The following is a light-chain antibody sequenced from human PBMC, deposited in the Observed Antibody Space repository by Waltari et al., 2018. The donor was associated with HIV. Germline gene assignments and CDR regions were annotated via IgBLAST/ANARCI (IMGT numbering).Light chain of an antibody. CDR1: QGVRNA. J-gene: IGKJ2*01. CDR3: QQFRSYPRT. Sequence: AIQLTQSPSSLSASIGDRVTITCRASQGVRNALAWYQQKPGRPPKLLIYDASTLESGVPSRVSGSLSGTDFKLTISNLQPEDSATYYCQQFRSYPRTFGQGATLEIK. CDR2: DAS. V-gene: IGKV1-13*02.